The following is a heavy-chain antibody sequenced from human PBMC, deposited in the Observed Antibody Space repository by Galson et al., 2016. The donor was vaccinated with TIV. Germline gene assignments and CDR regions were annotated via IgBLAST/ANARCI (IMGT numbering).Heavy chain of an antibody. CDR3: ARDRRHCGNECYLYYYYGMDV. CDR1: GLTVSSNY. D-gene: IGHD2-21*01. V-gene: IGHV3-66*02. Sequence: SLRLSCAASGLTVSSNYMTWARQAPGKGLEWVSLLSAGGTTSYADSVRGRFTFSRDDSKNTVYLQMDSLRPEDTAVYYCARDRRHCGNECYLYYYYGMDVWGQGTTVTVSS. CDR2: LSAGGTT. J-gene: IGHJ6*02.